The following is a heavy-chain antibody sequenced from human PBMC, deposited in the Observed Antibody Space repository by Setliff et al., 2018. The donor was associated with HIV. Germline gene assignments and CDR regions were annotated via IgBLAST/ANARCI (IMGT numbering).Heavy chain of an antibody. CDR3: ARRIGQQLVRGAMDWFDP. CDR2: VNTETGNP. D-gene: IGHD6-13*01. V-gene: IGHV7-4-1*02. Sequence: ASVKVSCKASGYTLTTFGISWVRQAPGQGLEWMGWVNTETGNPMYAQGFRGRFVFSLDTSVSTAYLQWSSLKASDTAMYYCARRIGQQLVRGAMDWFDPWGQGTLVTVSS. J-gene: IGHJ5*02. CDR1: GYTLTTFG.